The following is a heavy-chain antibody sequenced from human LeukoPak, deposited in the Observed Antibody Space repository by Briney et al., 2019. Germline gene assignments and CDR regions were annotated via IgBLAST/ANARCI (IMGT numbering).Heavy chain of an antibody. D-gene: IGHD1/OR15-1a*01. Sequence: PSETLSLTCTVSGGSISSYYWSWIRQPPGKGLEWIWYVYTSGSTNYNPSLKSRVTISVDTSKNQFSLKLSSVTAADTAVYYCARRQVSDNWNINANWFDPWGQGTLVTVSS. CDR2: VYTSGST. CDR1: GGSISSYY. J-gene: IGHJ5*02. CDR3: ARRQVSDNWNINANWFDP. V-gene: IGHV4-4*09.